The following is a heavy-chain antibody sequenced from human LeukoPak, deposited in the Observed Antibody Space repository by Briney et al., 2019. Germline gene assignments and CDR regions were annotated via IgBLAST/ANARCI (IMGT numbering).Heavy chain of an antibody. CDR1: GFTFSNAW. CDR3: AKVRVGTAHFDY. D-gene: IGHD2-15*01. J-gene: IGHJ4*02. V-gene: IGHV3-15*01. CDR2: IKSKNDAETT. Sequence: GGSLRLSCAASGFTFSNAWMNWVRQAPGKGLEWVGRIKSKNDAETTDYAAPVKGRFTISRDNSKNTLYLQMNSLRPEDTAVYYCAKVRVGTAHFDYWGQGTLVTVSS.